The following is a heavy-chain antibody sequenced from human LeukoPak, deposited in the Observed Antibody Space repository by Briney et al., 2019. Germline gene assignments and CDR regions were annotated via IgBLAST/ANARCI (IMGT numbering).Heavy chain of an antibody. V-gene: IGHV3-48*02. CDR3: VRDFDYGGNSGA. CDR1: GFTFTTYS. D-gene: IGHD4-23*01. Sequence: GGSLRLSCAASGFTFTTYSMNWVRQAPGKGLEWVSYISSSSNAIHYADSMKGRFTISRDNAKNSLYLQMNSLRDEDTAVYYCVRDFDYGGNSGAWGQGTLVTVSS. CDR2: ISSSSNAI. J-gene: IGHJ4*02.